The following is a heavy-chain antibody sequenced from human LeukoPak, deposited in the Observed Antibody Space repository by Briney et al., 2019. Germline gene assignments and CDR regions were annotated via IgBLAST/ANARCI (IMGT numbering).Heavy chain of an antibody. Sequence: GGSLRLSCAASGFTFSSYAMHWVRQAPGKGLEWVAVISYDGSNKYYADSVKGRFTISRDNSKNTLYLQMNSLRAEDTAVYYCASLSIAAAADLDYWGQGTLVTVSS. CDR3: ASLSIAAAADLDY. J-gene: IGHJ4*02. CDR2: ISYDGSNK. D-gene: IGHD6-13*01. CDR1: GFTFSSYA. V-gene: IGHV3-30-3*01.